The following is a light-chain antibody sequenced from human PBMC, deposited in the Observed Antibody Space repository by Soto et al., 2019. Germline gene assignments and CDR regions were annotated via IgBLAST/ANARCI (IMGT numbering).Light chain of an antibody. CDR1: QSVTSRY. CDR2: GAS. CDR3: QQYANSPLT. V-gene: IGKV3-20*01. Sequence: EIVVTQSPGTLSLSPGERATLSCRASQSVTSRYLALYQQKPGQAPRVVIYGASRRATGIPDRFSGSGSGTDFTLPITRLEPEDFAVYYCQQYANSPLTFGGGTTVEIK. J-gene: IGKJ4*01.